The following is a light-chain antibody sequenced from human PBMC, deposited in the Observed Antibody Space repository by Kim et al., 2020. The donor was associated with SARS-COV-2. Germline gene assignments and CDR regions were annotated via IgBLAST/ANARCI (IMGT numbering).Light chain of an antibody. CDR3: QQYGSSPRYT. J-gene: IGKJ2*01. V-gene: IGKV3-20*01. Sequence: PGERSTLSCRASQSVSSSYLAWYQQKPGQAPRLLIYGASSRATGIPDRFSGSGSGTDFTLTISRLEPEDFAVYYCQQYGSSPRYTFGQGTKLEI. CDR2: GAS. CDR1: QSVSSSY.